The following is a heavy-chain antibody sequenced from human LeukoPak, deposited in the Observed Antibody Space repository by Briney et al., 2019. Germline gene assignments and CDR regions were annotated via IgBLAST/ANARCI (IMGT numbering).Heavy chain of an antibody. D-gene: IGHD3-9*01. J-gene: IGHJ4*02. CDR3: VSASTGNTGGFDY. V-gene: IGHV3-64D*09. Sequence: GGSLRLSCSASGFSFSNYAMHWVRQAPGKGLEYVSIISTNGITYYADSVKGRFTISRDNSRNTLHLQMSSLRPEDTAVYYCVSASTGNTGGFDYWGQGTLVTVSS. CDR1: GFSFSNYA. CDR2: ISTNGIT.